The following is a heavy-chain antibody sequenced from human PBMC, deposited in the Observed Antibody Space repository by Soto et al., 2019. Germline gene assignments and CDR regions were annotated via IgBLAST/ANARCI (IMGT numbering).Heavy chain of an antibody. CDR2: IWYDGSNK. CDR3: SRASGYSYGRDDYYGMDV. J-gene: IGHJ6*02. CDR1: GFTFSSYG. D-gene: IGHD5-18*01. Sequence: QVQLVESGGGVVQPGRSLRLSCAASGFTFSSYGMHWVRQAPGKGLEWVAVIWYDGSNKYYADSVKGRFTISRDNSKNSLYLQMNRLRAEDTAVYYCSRASGYSYGRDDYYGMDVWGQGTTVTVSS. V-gene: IGHV3-33*01.